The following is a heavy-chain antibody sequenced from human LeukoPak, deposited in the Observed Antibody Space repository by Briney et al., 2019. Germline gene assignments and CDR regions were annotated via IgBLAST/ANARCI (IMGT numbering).Heavy chain of an antibody. Sequence: GGSLRLSCAASGFTFSSYSMNWVRQAPGKGLEWVSYISSSGSTIYYADSVKGRFTISRDNAKNPLYLQMNSLRAEDTAVYYCASLYDSSGLSDYWGQGTLVTVSS. J-gene: IGHJ4*02. CDR1: GFTFSSYS. D-gene: IGHD3-22*01. V-gene: IGHV3-48*04. CDR3: ASLYDSSGLSDY. CDR2: ISSSGSTI.